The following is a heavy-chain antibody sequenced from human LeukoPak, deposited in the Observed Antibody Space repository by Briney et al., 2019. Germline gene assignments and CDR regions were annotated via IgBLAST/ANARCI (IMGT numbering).Heavy chain of an antibody. V-gene: IGHV1-46*01. CDR2: IGTSESNT. CDR1: GYTFINYY. Sequence: GASVKDSCKASGYTFINYYIHWVRQAPGQGLEWMGLIGTSESNTNYAQKFQGRVTMARDTSTSTVYMELSSLRSDDTGVYYCARVRDGYNDAYDMWGQGTVVTVPS. D-gene: IGHD5-24*01. J-gene: IGHJ3*02. CDR3: ARVRDGYNDAYDM.